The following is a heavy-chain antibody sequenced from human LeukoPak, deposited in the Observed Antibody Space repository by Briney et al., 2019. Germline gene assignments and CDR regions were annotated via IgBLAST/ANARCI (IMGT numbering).Heavy chain of an antibody. CDR1: GFTFSSYA. CDR3: AKDPYGSGSYYITYYFDY. V-gene: IGHV3-23*01. D-gene: IGHD3-10*01. J-gene: IGHJ4*02. CDR2: ISGSGGST. Sequence: PGGSLRLSCAASGFTFSSYAMSWVRQAPGKGLEWVSAISGSGGSTYYADSVKGRFTISRDNSKNTLYLQMNSLRAEDTAVYYCAKDPYGSGSYYITYYFDYWGQGTLVTVSS.